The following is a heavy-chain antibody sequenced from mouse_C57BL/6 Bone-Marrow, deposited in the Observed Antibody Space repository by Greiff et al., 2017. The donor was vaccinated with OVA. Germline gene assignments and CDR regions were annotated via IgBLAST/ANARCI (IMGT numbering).Heavy chain of an antibody. D-gene: IGHD2-1*01. V-gene: IGHV1-74*01. CDR1: GYTFTSYW. J-gene: IGHJ4*01. Sequence: VKLQQPGAELVKPGASVKVSCKASGYTFTSYWMHWVKQRPGQGLEWIGRIHPSDSDTNYNQKFKGKATLTVDKSSSTAYMQLSSLTSEDSAVYYCATPYGNYEGYYAMDYWGQGTSVTVSS. CDR3: ATPYGNYEGYYAMDY. CDR2: IHPSDSDT.